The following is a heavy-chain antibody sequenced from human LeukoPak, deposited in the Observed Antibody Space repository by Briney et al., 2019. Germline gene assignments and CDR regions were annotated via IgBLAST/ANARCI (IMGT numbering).Heavy chain of an antibody. J-gene: IGHJ6*02. CDR2: MSGSGGST. Sequence: PGGSLNLSCAASGFTFSSYAMGGGRPAPGKGLEWVSSMSGSGGSTYYADSVKGRFTISRDDSKNTLYLQMNSLRAEDTAVYYCARVRYGELDVWGQGTTVTVSS. V-gene: IGHV3-23*01. CDR1: GFTFSSYA. D-gene: IGHD4-17*01. CDR3: ARVRYGELDV.